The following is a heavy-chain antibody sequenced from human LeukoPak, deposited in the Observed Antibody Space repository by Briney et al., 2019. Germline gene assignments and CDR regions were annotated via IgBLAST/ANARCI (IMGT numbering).Heavy chain of an antibody. Sequence: ASVKVSCKASGGTFSSYAISWVRQAPGQGLEWMGGIIPIFGTANYAQKFQGRVTITADESTSTAYMELSSLRSEDTAVYYCARGLSDYYDSSGYNYYYYGMDVWGQGTTVTVSS. CDR3: ARGLSDYYDSSGYNYYYYGMDV. CDR2: IIPIFGTA. V-gene: IGHV1-69*13. CDR1: GGTFSSYA. D-gene: IGHD3-22*01. J-gene: IGHJ6*02.